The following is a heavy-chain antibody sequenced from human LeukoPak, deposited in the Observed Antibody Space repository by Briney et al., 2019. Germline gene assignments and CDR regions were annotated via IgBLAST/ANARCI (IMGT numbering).Heavy chain of an antibody. CDR2: IYYSGST. Sequence: SETLSLTCTVSGGSISSHYWSWIRQPPGKGLEWIGYIYYSGSTNYNPSLKSRVTISVDTSKNQFSLKLSSVTAADTAVYYCARVRPDYGDYTYDYWGQGTLVTVSS. V-gene: IGHV4-59*11. CDR3: ARVRPDYGDYTYDY. J-gene: IGHJ4*02. CDR1: GGSISSHY. D-gene: IGHD4-17*01.